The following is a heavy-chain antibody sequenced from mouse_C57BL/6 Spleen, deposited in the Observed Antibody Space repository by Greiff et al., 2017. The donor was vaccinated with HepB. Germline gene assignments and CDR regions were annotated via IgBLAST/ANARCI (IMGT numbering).Heavy chain of an antibody. CDR3: ARGGFGGLDY. Sequence: QVQLQQPGAELVMPGASVKLSCKASGYTFTSYWMHWVKQRPGQGLEWIGEIDPSDSYTNYNQKFKGKSTLTVDKSSSTAYMQLSSLTSEDSAVYYCARGGFGGLDYWGQGTTLTVSS. J-gene: IGHJ2*01. V-gene: IGHV1-69*01. CDR1: GYTFTSYW. D-gene: IGHD3-3*01. CDR2: IDPSDSYT.